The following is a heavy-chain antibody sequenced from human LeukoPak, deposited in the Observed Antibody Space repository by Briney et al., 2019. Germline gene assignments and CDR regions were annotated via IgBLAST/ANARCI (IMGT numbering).Heavy chain of an antibody. CDR1: GFTFSSYS. CDR3: ARGNEMARGVIGY. J-gene: IGHJ4*02. D-gene: IGHD3-10*01. V-gene: IGHV3-21*01. CDR2: IISSSSYI. Sequence: GGSLRLSCAASGFTFSSYSMNWVRQAPGKGLEWVSSIISSSSYIYYADSVKGRFTISRDNAKNSLYLQMNSLRAEDTAVYYCARGNEMARGVIGYWGQGTLVTVSS.